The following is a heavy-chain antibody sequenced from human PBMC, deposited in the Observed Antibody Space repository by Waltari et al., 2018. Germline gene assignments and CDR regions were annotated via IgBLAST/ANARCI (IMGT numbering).Heavy chain of an antibody. CDR2: IYSGGGT. Sequence: EVQLVETGGGWIQPGGSLGLSCAASGLTVSSNFMSWVRQAPGKGLEWVSVIYSGGGTDYADSVKGRFTISRDNSKNTMYLQMSSLRAEDTAVYYCARDHNGAALDYWGQGTLVTVSS. CDR3: ARDHNGAALDY. CDR1: GLTVSSNF. D-gene: IGHD2-8*01. V-gene: IGHV3-53*02. J-gene: IGHJ4*02.